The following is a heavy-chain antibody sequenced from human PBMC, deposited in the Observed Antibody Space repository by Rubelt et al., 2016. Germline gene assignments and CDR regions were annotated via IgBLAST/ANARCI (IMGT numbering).Heavy chain of an antibody. V-gene: IGHV1-18*01. D-gene: IGHD4-23*01. CDR1: GYTFTSYG. CDR2: ISAYNGNT. CDR3: ARDVGGNSVLYYFDY. Sequence: QVQLVQSGAEVKKPGASVKVSCKASGYTFTSYGISWVRQAPGQGLEWMGWISAYNGNTNYAQKLQGSGTMTTDTSTSTAYMELRSLRSDDTAVYYCARDVGGNSVLYYFDYWGQGTLVTFSS. J-gene: IGHJ4*02.